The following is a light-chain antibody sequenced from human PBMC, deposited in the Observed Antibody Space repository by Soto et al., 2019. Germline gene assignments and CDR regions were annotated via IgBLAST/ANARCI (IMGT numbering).Light chain of an antibody. CDR1: TSNIGSNT. J-gene: IGLJ2*01. Sequence: QSVLTQPPSVSETPGQRVVLFCSGSTSNIGSNTVNWYQQLPGTAPKAVIYSNSLRPSGVPDRFSGSKSGTSASLAISGLQSEDEADYYCAAWDDNLEGVLFGGGTKLTVL. V-gene: IGLV1-44*01. CDR2: SNS. CDR3: AAWDDNLEGVL.